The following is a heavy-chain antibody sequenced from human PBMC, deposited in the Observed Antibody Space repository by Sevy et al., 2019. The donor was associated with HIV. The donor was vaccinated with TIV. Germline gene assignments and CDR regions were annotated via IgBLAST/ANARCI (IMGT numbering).Heavy chain of an antibody. Sequence: AGSLRLSCAASGFDFSIYSMSWVRQAPGKGLEWVSTLSFGCGKINYADSVKGRFTISRDNSKSSVYLQMNTMRVEDTAVYYCAREGCTKPHDYWGQGTLVTVSS. V-gene: IGHV3-23*01. CDR1: GFDFSIYS. J-gene: IGHJ4*02. CDR2: LSFGCGKI. D-gene: IGHD2-8*01. CDR3: AREGCTKPHDY.